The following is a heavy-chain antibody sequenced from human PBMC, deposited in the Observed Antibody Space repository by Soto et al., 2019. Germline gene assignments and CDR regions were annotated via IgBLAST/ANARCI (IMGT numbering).Heavy chain of an antibody. CDR3: ARGKYYDFWSGYSPDYYYGMDV. Sequence: LRLSCAASGFTFSSYAMHWVRQAPGKGLEWVAVISYDGSNKYYADSVKGRFTISRDNSKNTLYLQMNSLRAEDTAVYYCARGKYYDFWSGYSPDYYYGMDVWGQGTTVTVSS. CDR2: ISYDGSNK. CDR1: GFTFSSYA. J-gene: IGHJ6*02. V-gene: IGHV3-30-3*01. D-gene: IGHD3-3*01.